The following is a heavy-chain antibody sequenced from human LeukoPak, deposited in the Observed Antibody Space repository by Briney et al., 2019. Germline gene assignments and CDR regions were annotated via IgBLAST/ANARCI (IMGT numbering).Heavy chain of an antibody. D-gene: IGHD3-22*01. Sequence: SETLSLTCTVSGGSISNYYWSWIRQPPGKELEWIGYIYHSGSTNYNPSLKSRVTISQDTSKNQFSLKLSSVTAADPAVYYCARNADDSSSYPYFDYWGQGTLVTVSS. CDR1: GGSISNYY. CDR3: ARNADDSSSYPYFDY. V-gene: IGHV4-59*01. J-gene: IGHJ4*02. CDR2: IYHSGST.